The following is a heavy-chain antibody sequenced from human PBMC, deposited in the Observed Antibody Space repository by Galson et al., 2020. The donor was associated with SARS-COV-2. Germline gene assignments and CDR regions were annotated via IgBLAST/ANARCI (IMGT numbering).Heavy chain of an antibody. Sequence: GGSLRLSCAASGFTFSSYAMHWVRQAPGKGLEWVAVISYDGSNKYYADSVKGRFTISRDNSKNTLYLQMNSLRAEDTAVYYCARAHSGSYLQAFDIWGQGTMVTVSS. J-gene: IGHJ3*02. CDR3: ARAHSGSYLQAFDI. CDR1: GFTFSSYA. V-gene: IGHV3-30*01. D-gene: IGHD1-26*01. CDR2: ISYDGSNK.